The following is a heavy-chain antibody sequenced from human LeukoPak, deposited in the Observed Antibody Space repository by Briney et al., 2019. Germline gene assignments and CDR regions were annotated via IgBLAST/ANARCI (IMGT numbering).Heavy chain of an antibody. D-gene: IGHD6-13*01. J-gene: IGHJ4*02. CDR3: AREGIAAAGDFDH. CDR2: ISSSGSNI. CDR1: GFTFSNYG. Sequence: GGSLILSCAASGFTFSNYGMNWVRQAPGKGLEWVSYISSSGSNIYYADSVKGRFTISRDNAKNSLYLQMNSLRADDTAVYYCAREGIAAAGDFDHWGQGSLVTVSS. V-gene: IGHV3-48*03.